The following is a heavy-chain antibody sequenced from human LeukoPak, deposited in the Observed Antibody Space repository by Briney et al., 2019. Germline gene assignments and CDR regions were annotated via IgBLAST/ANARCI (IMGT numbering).Heavy chain of an antibody. J-gene: IGHJ5*02. CDR3: ARVGEDIVLMVCPLVREYNWFDP. Sequence: PGGSLRLSCAASGFTVSSNYMSWVRQAPGKGLEWVSVIYSGGSTYYADSVKGRFTISRDNSKNTLYLQMNSLRAEDTAVYYCARVGEDIVLMVCPLVREYNWFDPWGQGTLVTVSS. CDR2: IYSGGST. CDR1: GFTVSSNY. V-gene: IGHV3-66*02. D-gene: IGHD2-8*01.